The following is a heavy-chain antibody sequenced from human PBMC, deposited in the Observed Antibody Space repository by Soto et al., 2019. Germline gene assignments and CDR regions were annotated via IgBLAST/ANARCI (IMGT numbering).Heavy chain of an antibody. CDR3: ARSTYGEGYPHFFAD. J-gene: IGHJ4*02. CDR2: IHNSGKT. CDR1: GGSIHDIDSY. Sequence: QVQLQESGPGLVMPSQTLSLTCTVSGGSIHDIDSYWTWIRQSPGRGPAWIGYIHNSGKTFYSPSLKRRLAISIDTSKSQFSLKLSAVTAADTAFYYCARSTYGEGYPHFFADWGQGTLVTVSS. D-gene: IGHD3-16*02. V-gene: IGHV4-30-4*01.